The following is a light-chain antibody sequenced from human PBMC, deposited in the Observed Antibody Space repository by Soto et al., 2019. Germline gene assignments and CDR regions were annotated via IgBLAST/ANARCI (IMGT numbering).Light chain of an antibody. V-gene: IGKV1-9*01. J-gene: IGKJ4*01. CDR2: AAS. Sequence: DIQLTQSPYFLSASVGERVTLTCLASQDISDYLAWYQQRPGKAPKLLIYAASTLQSGVPSRFSGSGSGTEFTLTISSLQPEDFATYSCQQLNSYPLTFGGGTKVDIK. CDR1: QDISDY. CDR3: QQLNSYPLT.